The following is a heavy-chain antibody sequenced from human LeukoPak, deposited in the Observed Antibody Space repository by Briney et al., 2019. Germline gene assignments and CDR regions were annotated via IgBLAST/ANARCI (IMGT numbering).Heavy chain of an antibody. D-gene: IGHD1-26*01. CDR3: ARSLGAPDDY. V-gene: IGHV3-74*01. Sequence: GGSLRLSWAASGFTFSNYWMHWVRQAPGKGLLWVSRINDDGSRRNCADSVKGRFTISRDNAKNTLYLQMNSLRAEDTAVYYCARSLGAPDDYWGQGTLVTVSS. CDR2: INDDGSRR. CDR1: GFTFSNYW. J-gene: IGHJ4*02.